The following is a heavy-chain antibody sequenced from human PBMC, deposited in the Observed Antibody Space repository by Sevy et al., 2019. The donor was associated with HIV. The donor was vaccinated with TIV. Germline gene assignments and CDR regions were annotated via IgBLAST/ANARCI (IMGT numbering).Heavy chain of an antibody. CDR1: GFIFSKYS. CDR3: AREGCTKPHDY. Sequence: GGSLRLSCAASGFIFSKYSMSWVRQPPGKGLEWVSTFSFGCGEINYADSVKGRFTISRVNSKSSVYLQMNNLRPEDTAVYYCAREGCTKPHDYWGQGTLVTVSS. D-gene: IGHD2-8*01. J-gene: IGHJ4*02. CDR2: FSFGCGEI. V-gene: IGHV3-23*01.